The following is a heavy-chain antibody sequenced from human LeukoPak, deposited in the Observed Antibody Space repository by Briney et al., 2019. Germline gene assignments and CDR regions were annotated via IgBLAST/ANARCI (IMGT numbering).Heavy chain of an antibody. J-gene: IGHJ4*01. CDR1: GFIFSHYG. CDR3: ARDAQRGFDYSNSLKY. Sequence: GGSLRLCCAASGFIFSHYGMHWVRQAPGKGLEWVAVIWSDGSNRFYAGSVKGRFTISRDNSQNTVFLQMNSLRAEDTAMYYCARDAQRGFDYSNSLKYWGHGTLVTVSS. CDR2: IWSDGSNR. D-gene: IGHD4-11*01. V-gene: IGHV3-30*12.